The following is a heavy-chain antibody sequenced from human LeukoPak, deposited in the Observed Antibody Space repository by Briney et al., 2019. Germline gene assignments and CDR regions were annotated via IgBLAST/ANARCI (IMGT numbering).Heavy chain of an antibody. CDR2: IYYSGNT. D-gene: IGHD3-22*01. V-gene: IGHV4-59*01. J-gene: IGHJ3*02. Sequence: PSETLSLTCTVSGGSISSYYWSWIRQPPGKGLEWIGYIYYSGNTNYNPSLKSRVTISVDTSKNQFSLKLSSVTAADTAVYYCARTSITMIVEEHDAFDIWGQGTMVTVSS. CDR3: ARTSITMIVEEHDAFDI. CDR1: GGSISSYY.